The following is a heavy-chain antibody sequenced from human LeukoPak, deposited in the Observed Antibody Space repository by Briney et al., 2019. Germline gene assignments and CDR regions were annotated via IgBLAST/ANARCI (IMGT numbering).Heavy chain of an antibody. V-gene: IGHV4-30-2*01. D-gene: IGHD3-10*01. CDR3: ARSGCITMVRGVTCWFDP. CDR2: IYHSGST. Sequence: SETLSLTCAVSGGSISSCGYSWRWIRQPPGKGLEWIGYIYHSGSTYYNPSLKSRVTISVDRSKNQFSLKLSSVTAADTAVYYCARSGCITMVRGVTCWFDPWGQGTLVTVSS. CDR1: GGSISSCGYS. J-gene: IGHJ5*02.